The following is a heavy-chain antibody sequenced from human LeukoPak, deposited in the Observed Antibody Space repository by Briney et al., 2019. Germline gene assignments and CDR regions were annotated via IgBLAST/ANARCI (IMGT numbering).Heavy chain of an antibody. CDR1: GYIFTNFD. V-gene: IGHV1-8*01. Sequence: ASVKVSCKASGYIFTNFDINWVRQAPGQGVGGVGWMNPVSGNAGSAQKFQGRVTLTRDTSISTAYMEVSRLRSDDTAVYYCARDLMDTAMWEFDYWGQGTLVTVSS. D-gene: IGHD5-18*01. CDR3: ARDLMDTAMWEFDY. CDR2: MNPVSGNA. J-gene: IGHJ4*02.